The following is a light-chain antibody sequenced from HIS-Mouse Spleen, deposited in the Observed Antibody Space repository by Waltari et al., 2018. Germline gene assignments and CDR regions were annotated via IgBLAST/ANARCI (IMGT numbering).Light chain of an antibody. CDR2: EGS. V-gene: IGLV2-23*01. Sequence: QPPLTHPAPVSGPPGQSTTISAPGTSSDVGSFNLVSWYQQHPGKAPKPMIYEGSKRPSGVSNRFSGSKSGNTASLTISGLQAEDEADYYCCSYAGSSTWVFGGGTKLTVL. CDR1: SSDVGSFNL. J-gene: IGLJ3*02. CDR3: CSYAGSSTWV.